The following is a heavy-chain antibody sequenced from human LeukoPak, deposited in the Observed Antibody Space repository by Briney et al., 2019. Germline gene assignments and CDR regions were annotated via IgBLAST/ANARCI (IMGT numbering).Heavy chain of an antibody. J-gene: IGHJ4*02. D-gene: IGHD6-19*01. Sequence: ASVKVSCKASGYTFTGYYMHWVRQAPGQGLEWMGWISAYNGKTNYAQNFQGRVTMTTDTSTSTVYMELRGLRSDDTAVYYCARDLGISVAGPFDYWGQGTLVTVSS. V-gene: IGHV1-18*04. CDR2: ISAYNGKT. CDR1: GYTFTGYY. CDR3: ARDLGISVAGPFDY.